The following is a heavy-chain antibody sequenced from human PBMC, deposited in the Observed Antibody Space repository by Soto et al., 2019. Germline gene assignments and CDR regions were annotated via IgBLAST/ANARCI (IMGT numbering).Heavy chain of an antibody. V-gene: IGHV4-59*01. CDR3: AGGGYYDSSGYLSRFDY. CDR1: GGSISSYY. Sequence: QVQLQESGPGLVKPSETLSLTCTVSGGSISSYYWSWIRQPLGKGLEWIGYIYYSGSTNYNPSLKSRVTISVDTSKNQFSLKLSSVTAADTAVYYCAGGGYYDSSGYLSRFDYWGQGTLVTVSS. CDR2: IYYSGST. J-gene: IGHJ4*02. D-gene: IGHD3-22*01.